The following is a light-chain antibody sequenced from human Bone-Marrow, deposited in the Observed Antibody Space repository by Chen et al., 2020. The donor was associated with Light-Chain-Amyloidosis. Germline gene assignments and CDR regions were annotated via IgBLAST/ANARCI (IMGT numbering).Light chain of an antibody. CDR1: QSVSSN. V-gene: IGKV3-15*01. CDR3: QQYNNWPLT. J-gene: IGKJ4*01. CDR2: GAS. Sequence: EIVLTQSPATLSLSLGERATLSCRASQSVSSNLAWYRQKPGQAPRLLIYGASTRATGIPARFSGSGSGTEFTLTISSLQSEDFAVYYCQQYNNWPLTFGGGTKVEIK.